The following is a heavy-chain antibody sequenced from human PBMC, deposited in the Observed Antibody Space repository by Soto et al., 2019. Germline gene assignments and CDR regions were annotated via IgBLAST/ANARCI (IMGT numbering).Heavy chain of an antibody. V-gene: IGHV4-59*01. CDR1: GGSISSYY. J-gene: IGHJ5*02. CDR2: IYYSGST. CDR3: ARGYDFRLWFDP. Sequence: SETLSLTCTVSGGSISSYYWSWIRQPPGKGLEWIGYIYYSGSTNYNPSLKSRVTISVDTSKNQFSLKLSSVTAADTAVYYCARGYDFRLWFDPWGQGTLVTVSS. D-gene: IGHD2-2*01.